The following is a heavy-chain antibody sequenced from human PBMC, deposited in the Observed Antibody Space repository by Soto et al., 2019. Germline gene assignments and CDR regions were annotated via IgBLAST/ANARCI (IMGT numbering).Heavy chain of an antibody. CDR3: ARASVGATPMDY. D-gene: IGHD1-26*01. V-gene: IGHV1-3*01. CDR2: INAGNGNT. J-gene: IGHJ4*02. CDR1: GYTFTSYA. Sequence: QVQLVQSGAELKKPGASVKVSCKASGYTFTSYAMHWVRQAPGQRLEWMGWINAGNGNTKYSQKFQGRVTITRDTSASTAYMELSSLRSEDTAVYYCARASVGATPMDYWGQGTLVTVSS.